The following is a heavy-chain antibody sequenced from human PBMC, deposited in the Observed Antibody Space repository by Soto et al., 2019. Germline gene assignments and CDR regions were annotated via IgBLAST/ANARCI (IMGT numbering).Heavy chain of an antibody. D-gene: IGHD2-2*01. Sequence: PGESLKISCKGSGYSFTSYWIGWVRQMPGKGLEWMGIIYPGDSDTRYSPSFQGQVTISADKSISTAYLQWSSLKASDTAMYYCARRYCISTSCYLAGGTFRWFDPWGQGTLVTVSS. CDR3: ARRYCISTSCYLAGGTFRWFDP. V-gene: IGHV5-51*01. CDR2: IYPGDSDT. CDR1: GYSFTSYW. J-gene: IGHJ5*02.